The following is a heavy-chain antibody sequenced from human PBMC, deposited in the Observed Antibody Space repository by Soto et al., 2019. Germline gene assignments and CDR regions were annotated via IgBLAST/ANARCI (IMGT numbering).Heavy chain of an antibody. CDR2: IYHSGRT. CDR1: GGSMINGYYY. CDR3: ERWVEVSLDYFDS. V-gene: IGHV4-31*03. D-gene: IGHD1-20*01. J-gene: IGHJ4*02. Sequence: QVQLQESGPGLVKPSQTLSLTCTVSGGSMINGYYYWRWVRQNPGKGREWIGHIYHSGRTYYNPALKSRVVILVDTSKNQFSLNRNSVTAADAAVYDCERWVEVSLDYFDSWGKGTPVTFSS.